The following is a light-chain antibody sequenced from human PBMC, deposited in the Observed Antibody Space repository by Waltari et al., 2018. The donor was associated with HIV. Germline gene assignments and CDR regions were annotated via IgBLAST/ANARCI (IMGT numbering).Light chain of an antibody. CDR1: SNNVGFQG. J-gene: IGLJ3*02. CDR2: SNN. V-gene: IGLV10-54*01. CDR3: SAWDSSLNVWV. Sequence: QAGLTQPPSVSKGLRQTATLTCTGNSNNVGFQGAAWLQQHQGHPPKILSYSNNYRPSGISERFSASRSGNTASLTISGLQPEDEADYYCSAWDSSLNVWVFGGGTKLTVL.